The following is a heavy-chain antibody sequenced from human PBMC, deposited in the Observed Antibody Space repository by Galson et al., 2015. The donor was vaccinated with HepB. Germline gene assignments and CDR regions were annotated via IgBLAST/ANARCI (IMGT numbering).Heavy chain of an antibody. Sequence: SLRLSCAASGLIFSGSAIDWVRQASGKGPEWVGRIRSKANYYATLYVPSLKGRFTISRDDSKNMAYLHMGSLKTEDTAVYYCIRLGDLSGYSSRWGQGTLVTVSS. CDR1: GLIFSGSA. J-gene: IGHJ4*02. CDR2: IRSKANYYAT. CDR3: IRLGDLSGYSSR. V-gene: IGHV3-73*01. D-gene: IGHD2-2*01.